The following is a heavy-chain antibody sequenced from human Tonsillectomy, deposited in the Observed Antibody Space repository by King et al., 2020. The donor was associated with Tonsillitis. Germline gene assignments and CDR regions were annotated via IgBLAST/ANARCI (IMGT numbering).Heavy chain of an antibody. V-gene: IGHV1-69*09. CDR2: IIPILGIA. CDR3: ARDLLDAEMTPTYFDY. Sequence: VQLVESGAEVKKPGSSVKVSCKASGGTFSSYAISWVRQAPGQGLEWMGWIIPILGIANYAQKFQGRVTITADKSTSTAYMELSSLRSEDTAVYYCARDLLDAEMTPTYFDYWGQGTLVTVSS. J-gene: IGHJ4*02. D-gene: IGHD5-24*01. CDR1: GGTFSSYA.